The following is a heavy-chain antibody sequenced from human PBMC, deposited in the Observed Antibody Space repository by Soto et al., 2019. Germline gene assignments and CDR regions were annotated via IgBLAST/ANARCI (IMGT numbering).Heavy chain of an antibody. D-gene: IGHD4-17*01. CDR1: GGTFSSYT. V-gene: IGHV1-69*02. J-gene: IGHJ6*03. Sequence: QVQLVQSGAEVKKPGSSVKVSCKASGGTFSSYTISWVRQAPGQGLEWMGRIIPILGIANYAQKFQGRVQITADKSTSTAYMELSSLRSEDPAVYYCARSTVTTSYYCYYLAVWGKGAPVTVSS. CDR2: IIPILGIA. CDR3: ARSTVTTSYYCYYLAV.